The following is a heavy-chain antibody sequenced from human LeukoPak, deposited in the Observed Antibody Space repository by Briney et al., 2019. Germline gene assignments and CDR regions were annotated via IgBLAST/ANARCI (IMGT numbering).Heavy chain of an antibody. J-gene: IGHJ6*03. Sequence: PGGSLRLSCPASGFTFSSFDMHWVRHPTGQGLEWVSTIGTASDTYYPGSVEGRFTLSRDNAKNSLYLQMNSLTAGDTAVYYCARGPPRGKYYYMDVWGKGTTVTVSS. CDR3: ARGPPRGKYYYMDV. CDR1: GFTFSSFD. D-gene: IGHD1-1*01. CDR2: IGTASDT. V-gene: IGHV3-13*01.